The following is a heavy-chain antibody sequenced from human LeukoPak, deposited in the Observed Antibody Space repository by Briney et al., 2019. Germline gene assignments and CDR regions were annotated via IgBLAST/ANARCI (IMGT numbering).Heavy chain of an antibody. Sequence: GGSLRLSCAASGLTFNDYYMSWIRQARGRGAEGVSYISRSSSYTNYADSVKGRFTISRDNAKNSLYLQMNSLRAEDTAVYYCARGVTGYVVVTAIHYYYYGIDGWGQGTTVTV. CDR1: GLTFNDYY. D-gene: IGHD2-21*02. J-gene: IGHJ6*01. CDR3: ARGVTGYVVVTAIHYYYYGIDG. CDR2: ISRSSSYT. V-gene: IGHV3-11*05.